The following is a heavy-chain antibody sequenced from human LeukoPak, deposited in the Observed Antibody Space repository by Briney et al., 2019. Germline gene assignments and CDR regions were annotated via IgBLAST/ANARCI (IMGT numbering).Heavy chain of an antibody. Sequence: PSETLSLTCTVSGGSISSSSYYWGWIRQPPGKGLEWIGSIYYSGSTYYNPSLKSRVTISVDTSKNQFSLKLSSVTAADTAVYYCARDVSGWLDYWGQGTLVTVSS. D-gene: IGHD6-19*01. CDR2: IYYSGST. J-gene: IGHJ4*02. V-gene: IGHV4-39*07. CDR1: GGSISSSSYY. CDR3: ARDVSGWLDY.